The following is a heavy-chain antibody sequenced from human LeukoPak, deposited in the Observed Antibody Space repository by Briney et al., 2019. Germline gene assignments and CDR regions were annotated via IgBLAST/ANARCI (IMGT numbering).Heavy chain of an antibody. CDR3: ARSEKFYDSSAHYLDY. CDR2: IYYNGNT. CDR1: GGSISNYY. D-gene: IGHD3-22*01. V-gene: IGHV4-59*12. Sequence: SETLSLTCTVSGGSISNYYWSWIRQPPGKGLEWIGYIYYNGNTNYSPSLKSRVTMSVDTSKNQFSLKVNSLTAADTAVYYCARSEKFYDSSAHYLDYWGQGALVTVSS. J-gene: IGHJ4*02.